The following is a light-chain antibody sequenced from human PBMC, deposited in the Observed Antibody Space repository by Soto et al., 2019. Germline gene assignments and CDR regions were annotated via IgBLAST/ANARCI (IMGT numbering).Light chain of an antibody. Sequence: EIVLTQSPGTLPLSPGERATLSCRASQSVSSSYLAWYQQKPGQAPRLLIYGASSRATGIPDRFSGSGSGTDFTLTISRLEPEDFAVYYCQQYGSSQITFGQGTRLEI. CDR3: QQYGSSQIT. CDR1: QSVSSSY. CDR2: GAS. V-gene: IGKV3-20*01. J-gene: IGKJ5*01.